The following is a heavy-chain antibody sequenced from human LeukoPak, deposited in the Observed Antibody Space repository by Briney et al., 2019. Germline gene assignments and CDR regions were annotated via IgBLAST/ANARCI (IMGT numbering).Heavy chain of an antibody. CDR1: GFTFSSYW. J-gene: IGHJ4*02. CDR2: TNRDGSST. Sequence: PGGSLRLSCAASGFTFSSYWMHWVRHAPGKGLVWVSRTNRDGSSTIYADSVKGRFTISRDNAKNTLYLQINSLRAEDTAVYYCARVATYYDSSGYNSGYFDYWGQGTLVTVSS. V-gene: IGHV3-74*01. CDR3: ARVATYYDSSGYNSGYFDY. D-gene: IGHD3-22*01.